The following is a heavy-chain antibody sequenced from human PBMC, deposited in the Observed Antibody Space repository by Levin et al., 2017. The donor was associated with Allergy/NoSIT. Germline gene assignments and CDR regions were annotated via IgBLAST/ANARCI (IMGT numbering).Heavy chain of an antibody. J-gene: IGHJ6*03. Sequence: GGSLRLSCAASGFTFSDYYMSWIRQAPGKGLEWVSYISSSSSYTNYADSVKGRFTISRDNAKNSLYLQMNSLRAEDTAVYYCARIVVAARFYYYYMDVWGKGTTVTVSS. D-gene: IGHD2-15*01. CDR3: ARIVVAARFYYYYMDV. CDR1: GFTFSDYY. V-gene: IGHV3-11*03. CDR2: ISSSSSYT.